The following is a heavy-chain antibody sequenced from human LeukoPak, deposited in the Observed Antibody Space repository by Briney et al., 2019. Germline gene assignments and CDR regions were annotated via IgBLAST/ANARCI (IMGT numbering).Heavy chain of an antibody. Sequence: SETLSLTCTVSAGSISSDSYYWGWIRQPPGKGLEWIGTIYYSGNTYYNPSLKSRLTISVDTSKNQFSLKLRSVTAADTAVYYCARALRTIAAPLGDAFDIWGQGTMVTVSS. J-gene: IGHJ3*02. D-gene: IGHD6-13*01. CDR1: AGSISSDSYY. CDR2: IYYSGNT. V-gene: IGHV4-39*07. CDR3: ARALRTIAAPLGDAFDI.